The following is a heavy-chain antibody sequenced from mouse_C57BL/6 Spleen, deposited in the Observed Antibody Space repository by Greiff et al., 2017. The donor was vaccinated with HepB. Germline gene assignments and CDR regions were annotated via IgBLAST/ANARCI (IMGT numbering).Heavy chain of an antibody. J-gene: IGHJ1*03. Sequence: VQLQQSGAELVRPGASVTLSCKASGYTFTDYEMHWVKQTPVHGLEWLGAIDPETGGTAYNQKFKGKARLTADKSSSTAYMELRSLTSEDSAVYYCTRYGYDGNWYFEVWGTGTTVTVSS. CDR1: GYTFTDYE. D-gene: IGHD2-2*01. CDR3: TRYGYDGNWYFEV. CDR2: IDPETGGT. V-gene: IGHV1-15*01.